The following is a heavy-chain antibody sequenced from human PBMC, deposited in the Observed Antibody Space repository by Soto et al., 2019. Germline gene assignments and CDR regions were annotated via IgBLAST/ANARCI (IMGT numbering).Heavy chain of an antibody. V-gene: IGHV4-30-2*01. D-gene: IGHD6-13*01. Sequence: SETLSLTCAVSGGSISSGGYSCSWIRQPPGKGLEWIGYIYHSGSTYYNPSLKSRVTISVDRSKNQFSLKLSSVTAADTAVYYCARGTGSSWAFDYWGQGTLVTAPQ. J-gene: IGHJ4*02. CDR1: GGSISSGGYS. CDR3: ARGTGSSWAFDY. CDR2: IYHSGST.